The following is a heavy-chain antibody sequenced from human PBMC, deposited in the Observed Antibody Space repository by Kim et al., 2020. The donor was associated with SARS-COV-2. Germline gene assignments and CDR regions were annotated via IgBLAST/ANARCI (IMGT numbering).Heavy chain of an antibody. CDR3: AKSFAPCDD. V-gene: IGHV3-23*01. Sequence: STYYADSVKGRFTHSRDNPKNTLYLQMNSRRAEDTAVYYCAKSFAPCDDWGQGTLVTVSS. J-gene: IGHJ4*02. CDR2: ST.